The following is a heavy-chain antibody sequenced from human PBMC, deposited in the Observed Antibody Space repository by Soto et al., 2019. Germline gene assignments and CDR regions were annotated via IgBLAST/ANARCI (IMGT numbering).Heavy chain of an antibody. CDR3: AHRDRASGGLFDH. D-gene: IGHD3-10*01. CDR1: GFSLSTSGVA. CDR2: IYWDDDN. Sequence: QITLKESGPTLVKPTQTLTLTCTFSGFSLSTSGVAVGWIRQSPGKALEWLSVIYWDDDNRSSPSLRNRLTIPKDPSKNQVVLTMTKLDPVDTATYYCAHRDRASGGLFDHWGQGILVTVSS. V-gene: IGHV2-5*02. J-gene: IGHJ4*02.